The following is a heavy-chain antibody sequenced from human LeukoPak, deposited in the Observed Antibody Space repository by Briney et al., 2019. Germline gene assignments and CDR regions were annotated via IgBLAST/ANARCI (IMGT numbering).Heavy chain of an antibody. Sequence: EGSLRLSCAASGFTFSNYAMNWVRQAPGKGLEWVSSITGSGGSTYYADSVKGRFTISRDSSKNTLYLQMNSLRAEDTAVYYCARDLYVDIVATIPDAFDIWGQGTMVTVSS. J-gene: IGHJ3*02. CDR1: GFTFSNYA. CDR3: ARDLYVDIVATIPDAFDI. V-gene: IGHV3-23*01. D-gene: IGHD5-12*01. CDR2: ITGSGGST.